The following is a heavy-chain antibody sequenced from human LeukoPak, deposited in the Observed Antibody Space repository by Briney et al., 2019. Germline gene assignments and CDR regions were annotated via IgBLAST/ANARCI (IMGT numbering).Heavy chain of an antibody. CDR1: GFTFSSYW. Sequence: GGSLRLSCAASGFTFSSYWVSWVRQAPGEGLEWVAKINQDGTEKAYVDSVRGRFTISRDNAKNSLFLQMNSLRAEDTAVYYCARHNTAMIYSLSYWGQGTLVTVSS. D-gene: IGHD5-18*01. CDR2: INQDGTEK. CDR3: ARHNTAMIYSLSY. V-gene: IGHV3-7*03. J-gene: IGHJ4*02.